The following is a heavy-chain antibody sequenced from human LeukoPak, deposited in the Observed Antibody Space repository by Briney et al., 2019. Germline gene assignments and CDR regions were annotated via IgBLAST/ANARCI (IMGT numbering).Heavy chain of an antibody. J-gene: IGHJ3*02. Sequence: PSQTLSLTCTVSGGSISSSGYYWSWLRQHPGKGLEWIGHIYYSGDTYYNPSLMSRVTISVDTSKNHFSLSLSSLTAADTAVYYCARSEVAREWFGEFMDAFDIWGQGTMVTVSS. CDR2: IYYSGDT. D-gene: IGHD3-10*01. V-gene: IGHV4-31*03. CDR1: GGSISSSGYY. CDR3: ARSEVAREWFGEFMDAFDI.